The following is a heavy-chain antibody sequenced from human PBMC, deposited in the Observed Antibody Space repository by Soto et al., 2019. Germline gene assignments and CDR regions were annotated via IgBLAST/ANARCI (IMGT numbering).Heavy chain of an antibody. J-gene: IGHJ4*02. D-gene: IGHD3-22*01. Sequence: QVQLQESGPGLVKPSQTLSLTCTVSGGSISSGDYYWSWIRQPPGKGLEWIGYIYYSGSTYYNPSLKSRVTISVDTSKNQFSLKLSSVTAADTAVYYCARGGERDYYDSSGYYSFDYWGQGTLVTVSS. CDR2: IYYSGST. CDR3: ARGGERDYYDSSGYYSFDY. V-gene: IGHV4-30-4*01. CDR1: GGSISSGDYY.